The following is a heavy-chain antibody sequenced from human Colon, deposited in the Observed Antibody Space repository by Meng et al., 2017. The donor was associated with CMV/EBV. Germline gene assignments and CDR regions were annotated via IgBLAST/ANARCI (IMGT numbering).Heavy chain of an antibody. V-gene: IGHV1-69*05. J-gene: IGHJ1*01. CDR3: ASVERGYCSSNSCYNRYMHH. CDR2: IVPAFAIL. D-gene: IGHD2-2*01. Sequence: SVKVSCKTSGGTFSDYAFNWVRQTPGQGLEWIGGIVPAFAILRYAQKFQGRVSITTDESVSSVDLELSSLRSDDTAVYYCASVERGYCSSNSCYNRYMHHWGQGTLVTVSS. CDR1: GGTFSDYA.